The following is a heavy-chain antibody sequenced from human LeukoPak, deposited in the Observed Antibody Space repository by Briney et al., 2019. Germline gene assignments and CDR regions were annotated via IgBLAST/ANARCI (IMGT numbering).Heavy chain of an antibody. CDR2: IYGAGSSI. D-gene: IGHD4-17*01. J-gene: IGHJ4*02. CDR3: ARGGDYKNDY. Sequence: GGSLRLSCAASGFTFSSYWMHWVRQTPGKGLVWVSHIYGAGSSISYADSVKGRVTISRDNAKNTLYLQMNNLRAEDTAVYYCARGGDYKNDYWGQGTLVTVSS. V-gene: IGHV3-74*01. CDR1: GFTFSSYW.